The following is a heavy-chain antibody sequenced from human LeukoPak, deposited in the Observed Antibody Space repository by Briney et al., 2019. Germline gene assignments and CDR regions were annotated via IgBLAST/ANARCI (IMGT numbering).Heavy chain of an antibody. CDR3: ARDSKIAAAGTSGDY. CDR1: GYTFTSYG. D-gene: IGHD6-13*01. Sequence: ASVKVSCKASGYTFTSYGISWVRQAPGQGLEWMGWISAYNGNTNYAQKLQGRVTMTTDTSTSTAYMELRSLRSDDTAVYYCARDSKIAAAGTSGDYWGQGTLVTVSS. CDR2: ISAYNGNT. J-gene: IGHJ4*02. V-gene: IGHV1-18*01.